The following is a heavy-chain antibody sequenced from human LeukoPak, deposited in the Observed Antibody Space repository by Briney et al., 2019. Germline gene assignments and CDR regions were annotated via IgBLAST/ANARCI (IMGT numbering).Heavy chain of an antibody. CDR3: ARPANLYYASDAFDL. CDR1: GYTFTSNY. Sequence: ASVKVSCKAFGYTFTSNYMHWVRQAPGQGPEWMGVISPSGGSTTYAQKFQGRVTLTRDMSTSTDYLELSSLRSEDTAVYYCARPANLYYASDAFDLWGQGTMVTVSS. V-gene: IGHV1-46*01. J-gene: IGHJ3*01. D-gene: IGHD2-8*01. CDR2: ISPSGGST.